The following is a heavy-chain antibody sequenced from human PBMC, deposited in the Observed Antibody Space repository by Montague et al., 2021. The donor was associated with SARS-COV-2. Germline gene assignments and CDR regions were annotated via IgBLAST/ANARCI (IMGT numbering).Heavy chain of an antibody. CDR2: IYYSGST. CDR1: GGSISSYY. V-gene: IGHV4-59*05. CDR3: ARLSNYYGSGSYYPHNYYYYGMDV. J-gene: IGHJ6*02. Sequence: SETLSLTCTVSGGSISSYYWSWIRQPPGKGLEWIGSIYYSGSTHYNESLKSRVTISVDTSKNQFSLKLSSVTAADTAVYYCARLSNYYGSGSYYPHNYYYYGMDVWGQGTTVTVSS. D-gene: IGHD3-10*01.